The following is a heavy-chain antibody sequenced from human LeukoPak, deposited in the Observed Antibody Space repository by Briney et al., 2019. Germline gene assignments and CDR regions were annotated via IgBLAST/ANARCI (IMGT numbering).Heavy chain of an antibody. D-gene: IGHD4-17*01. V-gene: IGHV3-30*04. CDR3: AKMDYVVN. J-gene: IGHJ4*02. CDR2: ISYDGSNK. CDR1: GFTFSSYA. Sequence: PGGSLRLSCAASGFTFSSYAMHWVRQAPGKGLEWVAVISYDGSNKYYADSVKGRFTISRDNSKNRMYLQINSLRGEDTAVYYCAKMDYVVNWGQGTLVTVSS.